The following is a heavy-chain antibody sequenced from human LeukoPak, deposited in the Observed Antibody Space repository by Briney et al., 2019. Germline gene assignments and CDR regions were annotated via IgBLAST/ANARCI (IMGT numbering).Heavy chain of an antibody. Sequence: SETLSLTCTVSGGSISSYYWSWIRQPPGKGLEWIGYIYYSGSTNYNPSLKSRVTISVDTSKNQFSLKLSSVTAADTAVYYCARLLGSRTPDYSGQGTLVTVSS. V-gene: IGHV4-59*01. CDR3: ARLLGSRTPDY. J-gene: IGHJ4*02. D-gene: IGHD1-14*01. CDR2: IYYSGST. CDR1: GGSISSYY.